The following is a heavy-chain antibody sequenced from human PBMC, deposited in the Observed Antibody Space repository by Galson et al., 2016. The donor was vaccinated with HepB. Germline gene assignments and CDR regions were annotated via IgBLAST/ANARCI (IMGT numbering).Heavy chain of an antibody. V-gene: IGHV2-5*02. Sequence: PALVKPTQTLTLTCTLSGVSINTRGVGVGWVRQAPGKALEWLALIYWDDDKRYSPSLKNRLTITKDSSKNQVVLTLTNMDPVDTATYYCAHRRDSYTSDNDAIRTNWFDPWGPGTLVTVSS. CDR1: GVSINTRGVG. CDR2: IYWDDDK. D-gene: IGHD6-19*01. CDR3: AHRRDSYTSDNDAIRTNWFDP. J-gene: IGHJ5*02.